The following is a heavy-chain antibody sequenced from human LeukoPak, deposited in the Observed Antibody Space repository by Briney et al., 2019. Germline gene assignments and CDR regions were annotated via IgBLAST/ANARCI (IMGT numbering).Heavy chain of an antibody. CDR2: IYTRGST. CDR1: GGSISSGTYY. Sequence: SETLSLTCSVSGGSISSGTYYWSWIRQPAGKGLEWIGRIYTRGSTNYNPSLKSRVTISVDTSKNQFSLKLSSVTAADTAVYYCAREDGLELWFDPWGQGTLVTVSS. J-gene: IGHJ5*02. CDR3: AREDGLELWFDP. V-gene: IGHV4-61*02. D-gene: IGHD1-7*01.